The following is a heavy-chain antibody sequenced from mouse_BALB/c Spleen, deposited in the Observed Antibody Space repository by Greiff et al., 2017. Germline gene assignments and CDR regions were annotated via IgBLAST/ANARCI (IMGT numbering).Heavy chain of an antibody. CDR3: ARHDGYYGYFDY. CDR1: GFTFSSYY. Sequence: DVQLQESGGGLVKLGGSLKLSCAASGFTFSSYYMSWVRQTPEKRLELVAAINSNGGSTYYPDTVKGRFTISRDNAKNTLYLQMSSLKSEDTALYYCARHDGYYGYFDYWGQGTTLTVSS. D-gene: IGHD2-3*01. V-gene: IGHV5-6-2*01. CDR2: INSNGGST. J-gene: IGHJ2*01.